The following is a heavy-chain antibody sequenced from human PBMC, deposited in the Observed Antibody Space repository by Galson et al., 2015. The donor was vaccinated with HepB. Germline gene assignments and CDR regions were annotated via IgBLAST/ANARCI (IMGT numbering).Heavy chain of an antibody. D-gene: IGHD6-13*01. V-gene: IGHV3-7*01. J-gene: IGHJ4*02. CDR3: GRVATGSALEDH. CDR1: GFTFSTYW. Sequence: SLRLSCAASGFTFSTYWMSWVRQAPGKGLEWVANIKQDGSERYYVGSVKGRFTISRDNAKNSLYLQMNNLRAEDTAVYYCGRVATGSALEDHWGQGTLVTVSS. CDR2: IKQDGSER.